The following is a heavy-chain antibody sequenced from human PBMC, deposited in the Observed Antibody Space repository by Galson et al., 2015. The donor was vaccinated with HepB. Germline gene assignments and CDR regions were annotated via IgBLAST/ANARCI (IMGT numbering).Heavy chain of an antibody. Sequence: SVKVSCKASGYTFTGYYMHWVRQAPGQGLEWMGWINPNSGGTNYAQKFQGWVTMTRDTSISTAYMELSRLRSDDTAVYYCARGGYCSSTSCQPYYMDVWGKGTTVTVSS. J-gene: IGHJ6*03. D-gene: IGHD2-2*01. CDR1: GYTFTGYY. CDR3: ARGGYCSSTSCQPYYMDV. V-gene: IGHV1-2*04. CDR2: INPNSGGT.